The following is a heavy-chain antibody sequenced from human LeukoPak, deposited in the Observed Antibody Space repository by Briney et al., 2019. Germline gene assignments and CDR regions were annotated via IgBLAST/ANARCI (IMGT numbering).Heavy chain of an antibody. Sequence: SETLSLTCAVYGESFSGYYWSWIRQPPGKGLEWIGEINHSGSTNYNPSLKSRVTISVDTSKNQFSLKLSSVTAADTAVYYCARVSPLPIAAAGLYYFDYWGQGTLVTVSS. D-gene: IGHD6-13*01. CDR3: ARVSPLPIAAAGLYYFDY. V-gene: IGHV4-34*01. CDR1: GESFSGYY. J-gene: IGHJ4*02. CDR2: INHSGST.